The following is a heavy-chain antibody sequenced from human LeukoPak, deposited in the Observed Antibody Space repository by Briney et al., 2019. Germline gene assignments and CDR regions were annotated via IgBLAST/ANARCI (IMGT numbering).Heavy chain of an antibody. CDR2: IRNDASNK. V-gene: IGHV3-30*02. Sequence: QPGGSLRLSCAASGFIFSSYGMHWVRQAPGKGLEWVAFIRNDASNKYYADSVKGRFTISRDNSKNTLYLQMNSLRAGDTAVYYCAKDRGVGVVSAALRPPGYMDVWGKGTTVTVSS. J-gene: IGHJ6*03. CDR3: AKDRGVGVVSAALRPPGYMDV. CDR1: GFIFSSYG. D-gene: IGHD2-2*02.